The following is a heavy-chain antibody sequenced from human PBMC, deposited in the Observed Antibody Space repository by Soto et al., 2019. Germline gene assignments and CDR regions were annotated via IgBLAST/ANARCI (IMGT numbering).Heavy chain of an antibody. CDR1: GGSISSSNW. D-gene: IGHD6-13*01. J-gene: IGHJ6*02. CDR3: ARDFGIAAAGTTLIYYYYGMDV. Sequence: SETLSLTCAVSGGSISSSNWCSCVRQPPGKGLEWIGEIYHSGSTNYNPSLKSRVTISVDKSNNQFSLKLSSVIAADTAVYYCARDFGIAAAGTTLIYYYYGMDVWGQGPRSPSP. V-gene: IGHV4-4*02. CDR2: IYHSGST.